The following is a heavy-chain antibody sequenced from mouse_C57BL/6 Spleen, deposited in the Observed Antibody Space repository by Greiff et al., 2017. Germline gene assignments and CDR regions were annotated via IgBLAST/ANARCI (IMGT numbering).Heavy chain of an antibody. CDR2: IDPSDSYT. D-gene: IGHD1-1*01. CDR3: ASFITTVYYFGY. Sequence: QVQLQQPGAELVKPGASVKLSCKASGYTFTSYWMQWVKQRPGQGLEWIGEIDPSDSYTNYNQKFKGKATLTVDTSSSTAYMQLSSLTSEDSAVYYCASFITTVYYFGYWGQGTTLTVSS. V-gene: IGHV1-50*01. J-gene: IGHJ2*01. CDR1: GYTFTSYW.